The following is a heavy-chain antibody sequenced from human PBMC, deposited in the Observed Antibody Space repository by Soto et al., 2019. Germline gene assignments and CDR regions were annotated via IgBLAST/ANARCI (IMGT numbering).Heavy chain of an antibody. CDR1: GFTFSSYA. CDR3: AKDLRVAAAAGYYFDY. J-gene: IGHJ4*02. CDR2: ISGSGGST. D-gene: IGHD6-13*01. Sequence: PGGSLRLSCAASGFTFSSYAMSWVRQAPGKGLEWVSAISGSGGSTYYADSVKGRFTISRDNSKNTLYLQMNSLRAEDTAVYYCAKDLRVAAAAGYYFDYWGQGTLVTVSS. V-gene: IGHV3-23*01.